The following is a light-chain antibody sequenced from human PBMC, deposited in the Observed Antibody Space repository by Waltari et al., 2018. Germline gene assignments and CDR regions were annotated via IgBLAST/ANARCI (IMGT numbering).Light chain of an antibody. Sequence: DIQMTQSPSSLSASIGDSVTITFQASQDIRNYLNWFQQKPGKAPKLLIYDASNLETGVPSRFSGSGSGTDFTFTISSLQPEDIGTYYCQQYDNLLPFTFGPGTKVEIK. CDR1: QDIRNY. J-gene: IGKJ3*01. V-gene: IGKV1-33*01. CDR2: DAS. CDR3: QQYDNLLPFT.